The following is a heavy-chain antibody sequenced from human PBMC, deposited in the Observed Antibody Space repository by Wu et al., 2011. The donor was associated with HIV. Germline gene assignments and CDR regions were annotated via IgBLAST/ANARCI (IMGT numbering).Heavy chain of an antibody. CDR1: GYTFTSYD. CDR2: MTPNSGNT. J-gene: IGHJ6*02. CDR3: ATNGAFSSCRRRAFGMDV. D-gene: IGHD6-13*01. V-gene: IGHV1-8*03. Sequence: QVQLVQSGAEVKKPGASVKVSCKASGYTFTSYDINWVRQATGQGLEWMGWMTPNSGNTDYAQKFQGRVTITRNTSINTAYMELSSLTSADTAVYYCATNGAFSSCRRRAFGMDVWGQGTTVTVSS.